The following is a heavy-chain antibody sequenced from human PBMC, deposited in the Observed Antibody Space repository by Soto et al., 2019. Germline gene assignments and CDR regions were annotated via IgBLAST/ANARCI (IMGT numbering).Heavy chain of an antibody. Sequence: EVQLVESGGGLVKPGESLRLSCVASGFTFKNYNMNWVRQAPGKGLEWVSSIGGTDTFTYYADSVKGRFSISRDNAKSSLFLQMNSLRGEDTAVYFCVRACSLLGLTRWGQGTLVTVSS. CDR3: VRACSLLGLTR. D-gene: IGHD3-10*02. CDR2: IGGTDTFT. V-gene: IGHV3-21*01. CDR1: GFTFKNYN. J-gene: IGHJ4*02.